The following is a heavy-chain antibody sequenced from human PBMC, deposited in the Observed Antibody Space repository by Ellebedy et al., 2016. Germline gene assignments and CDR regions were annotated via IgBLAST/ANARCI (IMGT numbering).Heavy chain of an antibody. J-gene: IGHJ4*02. V-gene: IGHV1-3*01. Sequence: ASVKVSXKASGYIFTSYAMHWVRQAPGQSLEWMGWIHAVNGNTKYSQRFQGRFTLTRDTSASTIEMELRSLRSEDTAVYYCAREDGGSPLDSWGQGTLVTVSS. CDR2: IHAVNGNT. D-gene: IGHD2-15*01. CDR3: AREDGGSPLDS. CDR1: GYIFTSYA.